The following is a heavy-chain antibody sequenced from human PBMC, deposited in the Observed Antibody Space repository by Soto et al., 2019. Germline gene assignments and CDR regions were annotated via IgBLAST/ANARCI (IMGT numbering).Heavy chain of an antibody. CDR2: INFNTGFT. D-gene: IGHD3-10*01. CDR3: SSEGDGSRNYQASFFDY. Sequence: ASVKVSCKASEYTFSGYYLHWVRHAPGEGLEWMGCINFNTGFTRYAQKFQGRVTMTTDTYITRVYMDLWSRRSDDTAAYYCSSEGDGSRNYQASFFDYWGQGTLVTVSS. V-gene: IGHV1-2*02. J-gene: IGHJ4*02. CDR1: EYTFSGYY.